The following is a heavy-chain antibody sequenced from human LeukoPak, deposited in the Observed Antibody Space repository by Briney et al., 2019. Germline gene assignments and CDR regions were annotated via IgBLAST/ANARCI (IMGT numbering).Heavy chain of an antibody. Sequence: GGSLRLSCAASGFTFSSYWMSWVRQAPGKGLEWVANIKQDGSEKYYADSVKGRFTISRDNSKNTLYLQMNSLRAEDTAVYYCARGWPSWATYCGGDCYGGMDVWGQGTTVTVSS. V-gene: IGHV3-7*01. CDR3: ARGWPSWATYCGGDCYGGMDV. J-gene: IGHJ6*02. CDR1: GFTFSSYW. D-gene: IGHD2-21*02. CDR2: IKQDGSEK.